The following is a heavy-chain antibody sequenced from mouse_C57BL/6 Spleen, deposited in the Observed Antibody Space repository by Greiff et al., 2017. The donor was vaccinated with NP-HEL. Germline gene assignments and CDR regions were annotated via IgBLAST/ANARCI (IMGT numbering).Heavy chain of an antibody. D-gene: IGHD4-1*01. CDR2: FYPGSGSI. CDR3: ARDWDPYYFDY. CDR1: GYTFTEYT. J-gene: IGHJ2*01. V-gene: IGHV1-62-2*01. Sequence: KESCKASGYTFTEYTIHWVKQRSGQGLEWIGWFYPGSGSIKYNEKFKDKATLTVDKSSSTAHMELLSLTSEDFAVYYCARDWDPYYFDYWGQGTTLTVSS.